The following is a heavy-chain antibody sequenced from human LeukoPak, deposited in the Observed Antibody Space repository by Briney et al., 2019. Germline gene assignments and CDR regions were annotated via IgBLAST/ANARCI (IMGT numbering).Heavy chain of an antibody. V-gene: IGHV3-33*01. D-gene: IGHD7-27*01. CDR2: ILNDGSNQ. Sequence: GGSLRLSCAASGLTFRLYGMHWVRQAPGKGLEWVAVILNDGSNQYYADSVKGQFTVSRDNSKNTVFLQVNSLRADDTAVYYCARDGVNWGIDLWGQGTLVIVSS. CDR1: GLTFRLYG. J-gene: IGHJ5*02. CDR3: ARDGVNWGIDL.